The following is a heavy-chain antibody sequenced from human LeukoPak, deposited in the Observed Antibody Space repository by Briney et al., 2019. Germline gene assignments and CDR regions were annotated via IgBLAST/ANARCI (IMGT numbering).Heavy chain of an antibody. D-gene: IGHD3-22*01. CDR1: GFIFNDYF. CDR2: ITNNGRKT. J-gene: IGHJ4*02. CDR3: ARAGMDSRGYYQGFDY. Sequence: GGSLRLSCAASGFIFNDYFMGWIRQTPGKGLEWVSYITNNGRKTYYADSMKGRFTISRDNAKNSLYLQMNSLRAEDTALYYCARAGMDSRGYYQGFDYWGQGTLVTVSS. V-gene: IGHV3-11*04.